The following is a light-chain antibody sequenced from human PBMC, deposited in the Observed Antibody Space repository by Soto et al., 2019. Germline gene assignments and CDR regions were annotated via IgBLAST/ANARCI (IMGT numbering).Light chain of an antibody. Sequence: QSALTQPASVSGSPGQSITISCTGTSNDVGGYNYVSWYQQHPGKAPKLMIYDVSNRPSGVSNRFSGSKSGNTASLTISGLQAEDEADYYCSSYTSSSTPYVVFGGGTQLTVL. V-gene: IGLV2-14*01. CDR1: SNDVGGYNY. CDR2: DVS. J-gene: IGLJ2*01. CDR3: SSYTSSSTPYVV.